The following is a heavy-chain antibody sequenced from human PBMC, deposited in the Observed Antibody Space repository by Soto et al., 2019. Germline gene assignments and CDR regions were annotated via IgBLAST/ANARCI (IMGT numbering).Heavy chain of an antibody. D-gene: IGHD6-13*01. CDR1: GFTFSDYY. Sequence: PGGSLRLSCAASGFTFSDYYMSWIRQAPGKGLEWVSYISSSGSTIYYADSVKGRFTISRDNAKNSLYLQMNSLRAEDTAVYYCARDLEMNVPAAAYSSSWSNWGQGTLVTVSS. CDR3: ARDLEMNVPAAAYSSSWSN. V-gene: IGHV3-11*01. J-gene: IGHJ4*02. CDR2: ISSSGSTI.